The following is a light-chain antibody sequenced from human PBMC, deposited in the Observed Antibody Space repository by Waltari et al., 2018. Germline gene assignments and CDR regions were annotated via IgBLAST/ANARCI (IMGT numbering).Light chain of an antibody. CDR2: RNN. J-gene: IGLJ3*02. Sequence: QSVLTQPPSASATPGQRVTISCSGSSSTVEINYVYWYQQLPGTAPKLLIYRNNQRTSGVPDRFSGSKSGSSASLAISGLRSEDEADYYCATWDVSLSGWVFGGGTTLTVL. CDR1: SSTVEINY. CDR3: ATWDVSLSGWV. V-gene: IGLV1-47*01.